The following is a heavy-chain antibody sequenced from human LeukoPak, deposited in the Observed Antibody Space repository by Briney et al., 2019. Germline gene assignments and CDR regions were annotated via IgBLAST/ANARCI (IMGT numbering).Heavy chain of an antibody. V-gene: IGHV1-18*01. CDR1: GYTFTSYG. D-gene: IGHD6-6*01. CDR2: ISAYNGNT. Sequence: GASVKVSCKASGYTFTSYGISWVRQAPGQGLEWMGCISAYNGNTNYAQKLQGRVTMTTDTSTSTAYMELRSLRSDDTAVYYCATLYSSSEGSRYWYFDLWGRGTLVTVSS. J-gene: IGHJ2*01. CDR3: ATLYSSSEGSRYWYFDL.